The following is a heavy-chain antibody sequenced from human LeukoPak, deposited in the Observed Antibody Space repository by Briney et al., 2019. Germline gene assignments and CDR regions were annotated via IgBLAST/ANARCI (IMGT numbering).Heavy chain of an antibody. CDR3: ARELPREVTLDY. CDR1: EFNFFSYG. V-gene: IGHV3-74*01. Sequence: PGGSLRLSCVASEFNFFSYGMQWVRQAPGKGLFWVSRIFTDGTTTSYADSVKGRFTISRDNAKDTLYLEMKSLRVEDTAVYYCARELPREVTLDYWGQGTLVTVS. CDR2: IFTDGTTT. J-gene: IGHJ4*01. D-gene: IGHD2-21*02.